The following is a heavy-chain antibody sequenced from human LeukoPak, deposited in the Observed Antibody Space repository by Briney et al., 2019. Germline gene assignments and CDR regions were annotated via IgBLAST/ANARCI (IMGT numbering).Heavy chain of an antibody. CDR3: ATWPVSGYYFFDY. Sequence: GASVKVSCKASGGTFSSYAISWVRQAPGQGLEWMGGIIPIFGTANYAQKFQGRVTITADESTSTAYMELSSLRSEDTAVYYCATWPVSGYYFFDYWGQGTLVTVSS. CDR2: IIPIFGTA. J-gene: IGHJ4*02. V-gene: IGHV1-69*13. CDR1: GGTFSSYA. D-gene: IGHD3-22*01.